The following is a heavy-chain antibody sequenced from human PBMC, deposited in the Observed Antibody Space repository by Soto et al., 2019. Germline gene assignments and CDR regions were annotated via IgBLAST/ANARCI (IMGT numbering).Heavy chain of an antibody. CDR2: ISGSGGST. D-gene: IGHD3-10*01. CDR3: AKDYYGSGAINWFDP. V-gene: IGHV3-23*01. CDR1: GFTFSSYA. Sequence: EVQLLESGGGLVQPGGSLRLSCEVSGFTFSSYAMSWVRQAPGKGLEWVSAISGSGGSTYYADSVKGRFTISRDNSKNTLYLQMNSLRAEDTAVYYCAKDYYGSGAINWFDPWGQGTLVTVSS. J-gene: IGHJ5*02.